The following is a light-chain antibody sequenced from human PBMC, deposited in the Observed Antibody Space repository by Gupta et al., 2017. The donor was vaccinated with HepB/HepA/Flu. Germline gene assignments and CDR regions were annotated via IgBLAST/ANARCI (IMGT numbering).Light chain of an antibody. J-gene: IGKJ1*01. Sequence: DLQMTQSPSSLSASVGDRVTITCRASQGINNHLAWFQQRPGKAPKSLIYAASSLKSGVPSRFSGSASGTECTLTISSLQPEDFATYYCQQYNNYPLTFGQGTKVEIK. CDR1: QGINNH. CDR2: AAS. V-gene: IGKV1-16*01. CDR3: QQYNNYPLT.